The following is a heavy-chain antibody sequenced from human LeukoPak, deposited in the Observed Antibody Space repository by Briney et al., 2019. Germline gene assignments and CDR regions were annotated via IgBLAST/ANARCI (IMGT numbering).Heavy chain of an antibody. CDR2: ISSSGGTT. V-gene: IGHV3-23*01. J-gene: IGHJ6*03. Sequence: GGSLRLSCAASGFTFSSYAVNWVRQAPGRGLEWVSAISSSGGTTYYADTMKGRFSISRDNSKNMLYLQMNSLRAEDTAVYYCAKGIDYYYYMDVWGKGTTVTVSS. CDR3: AKGIDYYYYMDV. CDR1: GFTFSSYA.